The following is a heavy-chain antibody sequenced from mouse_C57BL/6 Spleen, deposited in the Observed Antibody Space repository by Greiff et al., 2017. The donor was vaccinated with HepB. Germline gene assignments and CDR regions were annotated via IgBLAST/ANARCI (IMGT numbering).Heavy chain of an antibody. J-gene: IGHJ1*03. CDR3: ARFTTVVGYFDV. CDR2: IYPGDGDT. D-gene: IGHD1-1*01. Sequence: VKLQESGPELVKPGASVKISCKASGYAFSSSWMNWVKQRPGKGLEWIGRIYPGDGDTNYNGKFKGKATLTADKSSSTAYMQLSSLTSEDSAVYFCARFTTVVGYFDVWGTGTTVTVSS. V-gene: IGHV1-82*01. CDR1: GYAFSSSW.